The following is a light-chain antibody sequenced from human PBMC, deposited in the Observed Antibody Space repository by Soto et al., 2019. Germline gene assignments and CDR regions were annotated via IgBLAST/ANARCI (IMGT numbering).Light chain of an antibody. J-gene: IGLJ2*01. CDR2: GNN. CDR1: RSNIGAGYD. CDR3: QSYDTSLGVV. Sequence: QSVLTQPPSVSGAPGQGVTISCTGNRSNIGAGYDVHWYQQIPGTAPKVLIYGNNNRPSGVPDRFSGSKSGTSASLAITGLQAEDETDYYCQSYDTSLGVVFGGGTKLTFL. V-gene: IGLV1-40*01.